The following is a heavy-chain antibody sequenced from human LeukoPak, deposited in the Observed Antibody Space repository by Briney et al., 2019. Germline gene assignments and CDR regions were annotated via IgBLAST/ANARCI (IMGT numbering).Heavy chain of an antibody. Sequence: SETLSLTCAVYGGSFSGYYWSWIRQPPGKGLEWIGEINHSGSTNYNPSLKSRVTISVDTSKNQFSLKLSSVTAADTAVYYCARDTRHDAFDIWGQGTMVTVSS. CDR1: GGSFSGYY. CDR3: ARDTRHDAFDI. J-gene: IGHJ3*02. CDR2: INHSGST. V-gene: IGHV4-34*01. D-gene: IGHD3-3*01.